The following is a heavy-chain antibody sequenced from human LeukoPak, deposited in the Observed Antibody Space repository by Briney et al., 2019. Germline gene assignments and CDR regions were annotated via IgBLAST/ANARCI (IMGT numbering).Heavy chain of an antibody. CDR2: ISGCGGST. J-gene: IGHJ3*02. Sequence: RGSLRLSCAPSGFTFSSYVMSWVRPAPGKGLEWVSAISGCGGSTYHADSVQGRFTIPRNHSKQTLNPQTNSVIAEPPAVYSLSKRRGYSHRYGGESFDMGGRGT. V-gene: IGHV3-23*01. CDR3: SKRRGYSHRYGGESFDM. CDR1: GFTFSSYV. D-gene: IGHD5-18*01.